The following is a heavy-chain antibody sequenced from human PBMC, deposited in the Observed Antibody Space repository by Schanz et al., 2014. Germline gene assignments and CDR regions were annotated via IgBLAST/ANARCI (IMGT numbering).Heavy chain of an antibody. CDR3: AGDDEAAADCDY. CDR2: INPSGGST. J-gene: IGHJ4*02. CDR1: GYTFTSYY. Sequence: QVQLVQSGAEVKKPGASVKVSCKASGYTFTSYYMHWVRQAPGQGLEWMGIINPSGGSTSYAQKFQGRVTMTRDTSTSTVYMELSSLRSEDTAVYYCAGDDEAAADCDYWGQGTLVTVSS. D-gene: IGHD6-13*01. V-gene: IGHV1-46*03.